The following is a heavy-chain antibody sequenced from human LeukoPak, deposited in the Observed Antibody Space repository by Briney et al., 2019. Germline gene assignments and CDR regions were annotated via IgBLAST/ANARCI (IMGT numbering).Heavy chain of an antibody. J-gene: IGHJ4*02. CDR2: IRSKANSYAT. Sequence: GGSLKLSCAASAFTFSGSAMHWVRQASGKGLEWVGRIRSKANSYATAYAASVKGRFTISRDDSKNTAYLQMNSLKTEDTAVYYCTRRGSSGYLDYWGQGTLVTVSS. D-gene: IGHD3-22*01. CDR1: AFTFSGSA. CDR3: TRRGSSGYLDY. V-gene: IGHV3-73*01.